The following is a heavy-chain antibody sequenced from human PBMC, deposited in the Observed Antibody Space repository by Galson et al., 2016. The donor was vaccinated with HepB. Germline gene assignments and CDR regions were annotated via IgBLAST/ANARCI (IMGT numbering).Heavy chain of an antibody. CDR3: AYMSSRRNTGRFDP. CDR1: GFSLSESGVA. D-gene: IGHD2-2*01. J-gene: IGHJ5*02. V-gene: IGHV2-5*01. CDR2: IYWHDDK. Sequence: PALVKPTQTLALTCAFSGFSLSESGVAVGWFRQSPGKALEWLALIYWHDDKRYSPSVNNRLTITKDTSKGHVVFTMTNMDPADTGTYYCAYMSSRRNTGRFDPWGQGILVTVSS.